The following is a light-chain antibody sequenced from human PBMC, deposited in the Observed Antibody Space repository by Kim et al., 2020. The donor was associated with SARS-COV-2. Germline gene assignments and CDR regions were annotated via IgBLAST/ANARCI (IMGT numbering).Light chain of an antibody. CDR2: GAS. CDR3: QKYGSTGT. CDR1: QSVSSSH. J-gene: IGKJ1*01. Sequence: EIVLTQSPGTLSLSPGERATLSCRASQSVSSSHLAWYQQKPGQAPRLLIYGASTRATGIPDRFSGSGSGTDFTLTISRLEPEDFAVFYCQKYGSTGTFGQVTKVDIK. V-gene: IGKV3-20*01.